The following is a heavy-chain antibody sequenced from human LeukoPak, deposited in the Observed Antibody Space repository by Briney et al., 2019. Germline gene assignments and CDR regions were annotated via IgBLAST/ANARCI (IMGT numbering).Heavy chain of an antibody. CDR3: ATDRSSSWYQTPYYFDY. D-gene: IGHD6-13*01. V-gene: IGHV1-24*01. Sequence: ASVKVSCKVSGYTLTELSMHWVRQAPGKGLEWMGGFDPEDGETIYAQKFQGRVTMTEDTSTDTAYMELSSLRSEDTAVYYCATDRSSSWYQTPYYFDYWGQGTLVTVSS. CDR1: GYTLTELS. CDR2: FDPEDGET. J-gene: IGHJ4*02.